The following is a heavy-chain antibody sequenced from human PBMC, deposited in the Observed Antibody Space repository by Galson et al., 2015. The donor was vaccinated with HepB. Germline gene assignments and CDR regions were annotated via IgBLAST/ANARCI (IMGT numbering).Heavy chain of an antibody. Sequence: SVKVSCKASGYTFSSYSITWVRQAPGQGLEWMGRISPHNGYTSYAHKFHGRVTMTTDTSTSTAYMEVRSLRSDDTAVYYCARGGYVVVVGATHNNWFDPWGQGTLVSVSS. J-gene: IGHJ5*02. V-gene: IGHV1-18*01. CDR1: GYTFSSYS. CDR2: ISPHNGYT. CDR3: ARGGYVVVVGATHNNWFDP. D-gene: IGHD2-15*01.